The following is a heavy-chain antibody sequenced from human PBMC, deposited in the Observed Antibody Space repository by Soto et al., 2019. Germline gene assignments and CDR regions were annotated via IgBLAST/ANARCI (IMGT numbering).Heavy chain of an antibody. D-gene: IGHD6-13*01. CDR1: GFTFSSYA. CDR3: AKVTGSISWYTFDY. J-gene: IGHJ4*02. Sequence: EVQLLESGGVLVQPGGSLGLSCAASGFTFSSYAMSWVRQAQGKGREWVSTLSGSGDKTYHADSVKGRFTISRDNSKNTLYLQMNSLRAEDTAVYYCAKVTGSISWYTFDYWGQGTLVTVSS. V-gene: IGHV3-23*01. CDR2: LSGSGDKT.